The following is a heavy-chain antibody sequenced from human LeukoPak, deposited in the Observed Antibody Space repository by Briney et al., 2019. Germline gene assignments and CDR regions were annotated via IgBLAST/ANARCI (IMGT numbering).Heavy chain of an antibody. CDR1: GFTFSSYA. V-gene: IGHV3-23*01. D-gene: IGHD3-3*01. J-gene: IGHJ4*02. Sequence: GGSLRLSCAASGFTFSSYAMSWIRQAPGKGPEWVSVISGSGGSTYYADSVKGRFTISRDSSKNMLYLQMNSLRAEDTAVYYCARGYGYNSWSTYYFDYWGQGTLVTVSS. CDR2: ISGSGGST. CDR3: ARGYGYNSWSTYYFDY.